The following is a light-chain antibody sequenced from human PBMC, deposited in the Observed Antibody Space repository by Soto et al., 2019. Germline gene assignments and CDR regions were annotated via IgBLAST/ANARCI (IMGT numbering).Light chain of an antibody. CDR1: QTISRN. CDR3: QQYGRSIT. Sequence: IVLTQSPPTLSPSPAYTATVSCRSSQTISRNLAWYQQRPGQAPRLLMFGASTRAPGIPARFSGSGSGTEFTLTISRLEPEDFAVYYCQQYGRSITFGQGTRLEIK. V-gene: IGKV3-15*01. J-gene: IGKJ5*01. CDR2: GAS.